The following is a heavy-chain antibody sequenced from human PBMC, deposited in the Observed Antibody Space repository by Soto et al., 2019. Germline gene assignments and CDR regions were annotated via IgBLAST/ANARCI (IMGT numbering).Heavy chain of an antibody. CDR2: IYYSGST. CDR1: GGSISSSSYY. V-gene: IGHV4-39*01. D-gene: IGHD1-20*01. Sequence: QLQLQESGPGLVKPSETLSLTCTVSGGSISSSSYYWGWIRQPPGKGLEWIGSIYYSGSTYYNPSLKSRVTISVDTSKNQFSLKLSSVTAADTAVYYCARPNKKITGTTYVPQPFDPWGQGTLVTVSS. J-gene: IGHJ5*02. CDR3: ARPNKKITGTTYVPQPFDP.